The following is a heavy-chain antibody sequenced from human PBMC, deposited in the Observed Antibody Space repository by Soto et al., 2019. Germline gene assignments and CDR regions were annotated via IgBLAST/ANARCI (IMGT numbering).Heavy chain of an antibody. V-gene: IGHV3-30*03. CDR3: VQGASTAHQPLDS. CDR1: GFIFRNFG. CDR2: ISGDGNDK. D-gene: IGHD1-26*01. J-gene: IGHJ4*02. Sequence: QVQLVESGGGVVQPGSFLRLSCAASGFIFRNFGMHWVCRAPGKGLEWVAVISGDGNDKYYPDSLKGRFTISRDTFNNTLYLQLNSLRPEDTAVYHCVQGASTAHQPLDSLGQGVLVTVSS.